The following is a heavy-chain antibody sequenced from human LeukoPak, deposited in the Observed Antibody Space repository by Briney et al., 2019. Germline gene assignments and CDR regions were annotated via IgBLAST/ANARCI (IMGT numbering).Heavy chain of an antibody. V-gene: IGHV3-11*06. CDR1: GFTFSDYY. J-gene: IGHJ4*02. CDR3: SRDPRRLDY. CDR2: ISPNSGDI. Sequence: GGSLRLSCAAFGFTFSDYYMTWIRQAPGKGLEWVSYISPNSGDIKYADSVKGRFTISRGNAKKSLYLQMNSLTAEDTSVYYCSRDPRRLDYWGQGALVTVSS.